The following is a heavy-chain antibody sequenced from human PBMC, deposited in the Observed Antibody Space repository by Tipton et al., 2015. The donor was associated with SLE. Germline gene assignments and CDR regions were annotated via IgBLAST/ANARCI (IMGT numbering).Heavy chain of an antibody. CDR2: ISGSGGST. D-gene: IGHD3-22*01. V-gene: IGHV3-23*01. CDR3: AKDGGVYDSSGYYGY. CDR1: GFTFSSYA. Sequence: AVSGFTFSSYAMSWVRQAPGKGLEWVSAISGSGGSTYYADSVKGRFTISRDNSKNTLYLQMNSLRAEDTAVYYCAKDGGVYDSSGYYGYWGQGTLVTVSS. J-gene: IGHJ4*02.